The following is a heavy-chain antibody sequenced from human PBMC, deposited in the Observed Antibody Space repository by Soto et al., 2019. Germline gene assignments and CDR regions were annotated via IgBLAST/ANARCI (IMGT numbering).Heavy chain of an antibody. CDR2: ISSDGSEK. V-gene: IGHV3-30*18. J-gene: IGHJ4*02. CDR3: ANAWTTLTTGCDF. Sequence: GGSLRLSCVASGFTFSNYAMHWVRQAPGKGLGWVAVISSDGSEKYYLDSVRDRFTISRDNSKNTLYLQMNNLRPEDTAMYYCANAWTTLTTGCDFWGKGALVTVS. CDR1: GFTFSNYA. D-gene: IGHD4-17*01.